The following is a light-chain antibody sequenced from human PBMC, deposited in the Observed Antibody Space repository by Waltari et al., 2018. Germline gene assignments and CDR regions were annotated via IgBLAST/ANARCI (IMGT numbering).Light chain of an antibody. CDR2: WAS. Sequence: DIAMTQSPDSLAVSLGERATINCKSSRSVFYTDNNKNYLTWYQQKPEQPPQLPISWASTREAGVTDRFIGSGSGTDFTLTISSLQAEDVAVYYCHQHYTTPWTFGQGTLVEL. CDR3: HQHYTTPWT. CDR1: RSVFYTDNNKNY. V-gene: IGKV4-1*01. J-gene: IGKJ1*01.